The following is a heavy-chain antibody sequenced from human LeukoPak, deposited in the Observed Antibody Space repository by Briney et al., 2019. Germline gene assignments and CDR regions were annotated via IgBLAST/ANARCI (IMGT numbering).Heavy chain of an antibody. D-gene: IGHD3-22*01. CDR1: GGTFSSYA. J-gene: IGHJ1*01. Sequence: SVKVFCKASGGTFSSYAISWVRQAPGQGLEWMGGIIPIFGTANYAQKLQGRVTITADESTSTAYMELSSLRSEDTAVYYCARGVPDSSGCYFMYLQHWGQGTLVTVSS. CDR3: ARGVPDSSGCYFMYLQH. CDR2: IIPIFGTA. V-gene: IGHV1-69*13.